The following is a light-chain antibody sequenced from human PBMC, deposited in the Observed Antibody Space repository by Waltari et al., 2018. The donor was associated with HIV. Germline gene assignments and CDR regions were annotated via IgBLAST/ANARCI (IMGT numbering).Light chain of an antibody. J-gene: IGKJ3*01. Sequence: DIQVTQSPYSLSASVGDRVTITCRASQGVGNSLAWFHQRPGKAPQPLIYAASSLQSGVPTKFSGSGSGTDFTLTISSLQPEDLGTYYCQQYYTYPFTFGPGTKVDIK. V-gene: IGKV1-16*02. CDR2: AAS. CDR1: QGVGNS. CDR3: QQYYTYPFT.